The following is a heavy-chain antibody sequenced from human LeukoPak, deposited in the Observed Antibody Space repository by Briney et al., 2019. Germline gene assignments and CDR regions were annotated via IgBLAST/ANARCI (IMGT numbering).Heavy chain of an antibody. CDR3: ARDRTGTYYYDSSGYADY. D-gene: IGHD3-22*01. V-gene: IGHV3-21*01. CDR1: GFTFSSYS. Sequence: GGSLRLSCAASGFTFSSYSMNWVRQAPGKGLEWVSSISSSSSYIYYADSVKGRFTISRDNAKNSLYLQMNSLRAEDTAVYYCARDRTGTYYYDSSGYADYWGQGTLVTVSS. J-gene: IGHJ4*02. CDR2: ISSSSSYI.